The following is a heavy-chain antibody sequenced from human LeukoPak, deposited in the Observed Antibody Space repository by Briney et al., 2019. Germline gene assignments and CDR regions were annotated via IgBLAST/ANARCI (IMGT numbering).Heavy chain of an antibody. Sequence: SETLSLTCVVDGGYFSGFYWTWVRQAPGKGLEWIGEISYSGTTKYNPSLKNRVTIEVDTSKKQISLNLSSMTAADTAVYYCAKGKAGHYHSVTDEYYYYMDVWGKGTTVIVSS. CDR2: ISYSGTT. V-gene: IGHV4-34*01. CDR1: GGYFSGFY. D-gene: IGHD3-9*01. CDR3: AKGKAGHYHSVTDEYYYYMDV. J-gene: IGHJ6*03.